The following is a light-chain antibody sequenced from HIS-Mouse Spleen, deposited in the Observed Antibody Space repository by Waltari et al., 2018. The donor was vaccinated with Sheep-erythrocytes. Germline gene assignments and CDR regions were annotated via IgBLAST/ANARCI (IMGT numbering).Light chain of an antibody. V-gene: IGLV2-11*01. Sequence: QSALTQPRSVSGSPGQSVTISCTGTSSDVGGYNYFSWYQQRPGKAPKLMSYDVSKRPSGVPDRFSGSKSGNTASLTISGLQAEDEADYYCCSYAGSYNHVFATGTKVTVL. CDR3: CSYAGSYNHV. J-gene: IGLJ1*01. CDR2: DVS. CDR1: SSDVGGYNY.